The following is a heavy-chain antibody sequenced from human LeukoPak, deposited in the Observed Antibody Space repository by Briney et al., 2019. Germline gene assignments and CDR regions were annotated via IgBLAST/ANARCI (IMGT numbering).Heavy chain of an antibody. D-gene: IGHD3-10*01. J-gene: IGHJ4*02. CDR1: GGTFSSYA. V-gene: IGHV1-69*06. CDR3: ASRGPTDDLDY. CDR2: IIPIFGTA. Sequence: SVKVSCKASGGTFSSYAISWVRQAPGQGLEWMGGIIPIFGTANYAQKFQGRVTITADKSTSTAYMELSSLRSEDTAVYYRASRGPTDDLDYWGQGTLVTVSS.